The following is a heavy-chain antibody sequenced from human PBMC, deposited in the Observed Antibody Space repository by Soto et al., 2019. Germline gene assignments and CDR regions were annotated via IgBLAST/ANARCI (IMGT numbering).Heavy chain of an antibody. J-gene: IGHJ4*02. D-gene: IGHD2-8*01. CDR3: AKAPSDIVLMVYANPLDY. CDR1: GFTFSSYA. CDR2: ISGSGGST. V-gene: IGHV3-23*01. Sequence: GGSLRLSCAASGFTFSSYAMSWVRQAPGKGLEWVSAISGSGGSTYYADSVKGRFTISRDNSKNTLYLQMNSLRAEDTAVYYCAKAPSDIVLMVYANPLDYWGQGTLVTVSS.